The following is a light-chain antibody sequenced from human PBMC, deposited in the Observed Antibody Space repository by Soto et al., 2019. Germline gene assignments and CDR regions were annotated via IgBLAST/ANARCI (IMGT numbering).Light chain of an antibody. CDR1: SSDVGSYNP. Sequence: QSALTQSASVSGSPGQSITISCTGTSSDVGSYNPVSWYQQHPGKAPKLIIYEGNKRPSGVSNRFSASKSGDTASLTISGLQAEDAADYYCCSYAGSSTLVFGGGTQLTVL. V-gene: IGLV2-23*01. J-gene: IGLJ2*01. CDR2: EGN. CDR3: CSYAGSSTLV.